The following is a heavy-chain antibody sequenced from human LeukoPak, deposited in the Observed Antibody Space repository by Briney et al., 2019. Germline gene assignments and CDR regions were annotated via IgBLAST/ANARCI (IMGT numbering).Heavy chain of an antibody. V-gene: IGHV4-34*01. J-gene: IGHJ5*01. CDR1: GASYNAYY. Sequence: SETMSLTCAVYGASYNAYYWSWIRQPPGKGLEWIGDIDHRGTATYNPSLKSRLSISADASKNQFSLKLNSVTDADTAVYYCAVGSTILGVAASLDSWGQGNLVIVSS. D-gene: IGHD3-3*01. CDR2: IDHRGTA. CDR3: AVGSTILGVAASLDS.